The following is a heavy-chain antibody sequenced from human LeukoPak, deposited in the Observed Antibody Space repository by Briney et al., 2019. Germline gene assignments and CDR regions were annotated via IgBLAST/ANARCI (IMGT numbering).Heavy chain of an antibody. CDR1: GFTFSSYG. CDR3: AKHGVDPDY. D-gene: IGHD3-3*01. V-gene: IGHV3-30*02. CDR2: IRYDGSNK. Sequence: PGRSLRLSCAASGFTFSSYGMHWVRQAPGKGLEWVAFIRYDGSNKYYADSVKGRFTISRDNSKNTLYLQMNSLRDEDTAVYYCAKHGVDPDYWGQGTLVTVSS. J-gene: IGHJ4*02.